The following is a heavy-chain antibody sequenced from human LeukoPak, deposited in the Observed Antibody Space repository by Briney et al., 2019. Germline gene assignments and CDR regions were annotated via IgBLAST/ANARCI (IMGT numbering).Heavy chain of an antibody. V-gene: IGHV3-48*04. CDR2: ISSSGSTI. D-gene: IGHD1-7*01. Sequence: PGGSLRLSCAASGFTFSSYGMSWVRQAPGKGLEWVSYISSSGSTIYYADSVKGRFTISRDNAKNSLYLQMNSLRAEDTAVYYCATGNYNRPFDYWGQGTLVTVSS. CDR3: ATGNYNRPFDY. J-gene: IGHJ4*02. CDR1: GFTFSSYG.